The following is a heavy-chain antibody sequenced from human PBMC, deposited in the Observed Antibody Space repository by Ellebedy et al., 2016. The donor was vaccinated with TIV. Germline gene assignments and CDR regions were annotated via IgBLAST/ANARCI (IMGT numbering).Heavy chain of an antibody. Sequence: GESLKISCVDSSPTFSRSWMHWVRQAPGEGLVWVAGMNPDGSVTSHADSVKGRFTISRENAKNTLYLQMNSLRVEDTAVYYCARSAEHDTWGQGTLVTVSS. CDR2: MNPDGSVT. CDR3: ARSAEHDT. V-gene: IGHV3-74*01. CDR1: SPTFSRSW. D-gene: IGHD1-14*01. J-gene: IGHJ5*02.